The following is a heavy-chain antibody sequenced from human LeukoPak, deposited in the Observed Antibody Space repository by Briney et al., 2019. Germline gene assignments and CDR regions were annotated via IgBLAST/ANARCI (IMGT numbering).Heavy chain of an antibody. V-gene: IGHV3-48*01. J-gene: IGHJ6*03. CDR2: INNIGSAI. D-gene: IGHD3-10*01. Sequence: GGSLRLSCAASGFTFSSYSMSWVRQAPGKGLEWVSYINNIGSAISYAISVKGRFTISRDNAKNSLYLQMNSLRAEDTAVYYCARDYYYGSGTRGYYYMDVWGKGTTVTVSS. CDR3: ARDYYYGSGTRGYYYMDV. CDR1: GFTFSSYS.